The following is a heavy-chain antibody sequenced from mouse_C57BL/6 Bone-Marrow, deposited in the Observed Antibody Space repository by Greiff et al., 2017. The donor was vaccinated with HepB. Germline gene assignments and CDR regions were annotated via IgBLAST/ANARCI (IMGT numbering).Heavy chain of an antibody. CDR2: IRNKANGYTT. Sequence: VKLVASGGGLVQPGGSLSLSCAASGFTFTDYYMSWVRQPPGKALEWLGFIRNKANGYTTEYSASVKGRFTISRDNSQSILYLQMNALRAEDSATDYCARYGYDGAWFAYWGQGTLVTVSA. V-gene: IGHV7-3*01. CDR3: ARYGYDGAWFAY. J-gene: IGHJ3*01. D-gene: IGHD2-2*01. CDR1: GFTFTDYY.